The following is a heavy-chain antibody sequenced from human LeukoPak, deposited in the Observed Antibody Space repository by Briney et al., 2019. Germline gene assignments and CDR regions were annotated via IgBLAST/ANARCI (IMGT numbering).Heavy chain of an antibody. Sequence: PGGSLRLTCAASGFTFSSYSMNWVRQAPGKGLEWVSYISSSSSTIYYADSVKGRFTISRDNAKNSLYLQMNSLRDEDTAVYYCARDRLSGDYLNWFDPWGQGTLVTVSS. J-gene: IGHJ5*02. CDR1: GFTFSSYS. CDR3: ARDRLSGDYLNWFDP. CDR2: ISSSSSTI. V-gene: IGHV3-48*02. D-gene: IGHD4-17*01.